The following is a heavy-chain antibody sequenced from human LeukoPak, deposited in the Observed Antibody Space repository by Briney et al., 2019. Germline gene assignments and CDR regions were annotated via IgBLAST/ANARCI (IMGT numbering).Heavy chain of an antibody. V-gene: IGHV3-21*01. J-gene: IGHJ4*02. D-gene: IGHD2-15*01. CDR3: ARSKLPQGGFDY. CDR2: ISSSSSYI. CDR1: GFTFSSYR. Sequence: KSGGSLRLSCAASGFTFSSYRMTWVRQAPGKGLEWVSSISSSSSYIYYADSVKGRFTISRDNAKNSLYLQMNSLRAEDTAVYYCARSKLPQGGFDYWGQGTLVTVSS.